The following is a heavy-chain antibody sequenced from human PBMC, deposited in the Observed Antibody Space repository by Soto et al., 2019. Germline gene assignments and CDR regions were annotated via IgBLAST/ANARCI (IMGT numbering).Heavy chain of an antibody. V-gene: IGHV3-33*01. D-gene: IGHD3-22*01. J-gene: IGHJ6*02. CDR3: ARAMRADTPVYGMDV. CDR2: IWYDGSNK. CDR1: GFTFSSYG. Sequence: GGSLRLSCAASGFTFSSYGMHWVRQAPGKGLEWVAVIWYDGSNKYYADSVKGRFTISRDNSKNTLYLQMNSLRAEDTAVYYCARAMRADTPVYGMDVWGQGTTVTVSS.